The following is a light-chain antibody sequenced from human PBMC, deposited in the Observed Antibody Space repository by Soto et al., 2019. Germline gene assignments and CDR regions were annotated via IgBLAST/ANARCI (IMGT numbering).Light chain of an antibody. J-gene: IGLJ1*01. CDR3: CSYAGGSTYV. CDR2: EVY. V-gene: IGLV2-23*02. CDR1: SSDVGIYDF. Sequence: QSALTQPASVSGSPGQSITISCTGTSSDVGIYDFVSWYQGHPGKAPKVMIYEVYNRPSGVSNRFSGSKSGSTASLTISGLQLEDEADYYCCSYAGGSTYVFGTGTKLTVL.